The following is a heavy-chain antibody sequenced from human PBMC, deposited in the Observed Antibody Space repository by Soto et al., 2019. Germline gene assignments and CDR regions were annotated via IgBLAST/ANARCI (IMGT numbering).Heavy chain of an antibody. CDR1: GFSISGGGYY. J-gene: IGHJ4*02. CDR2: LYYIGST. CDR3: ARDKGTYLLDY. Sequence: LSQTCTFTGFSISGGGYYRRWIGHHPAKGLVWIGYLYYIGSTYYTQSLKSRVTISVDTSKNQFSLKLSTVTAADTAVYYCARDKGTYLLDYCGQGTLVTVYS. V-gene: IGHV4-31*03.